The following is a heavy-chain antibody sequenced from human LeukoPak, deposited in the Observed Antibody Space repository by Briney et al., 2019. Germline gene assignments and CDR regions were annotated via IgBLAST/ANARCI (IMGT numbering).Heavy chain of an antibody. J-gene: IGHJ4*02. CDR1: GYTFTGYY. CDR2: IYPNSGGT. CDR3: ARWGSGWLTDPYYFDY. D-gene: IGHD6-19*01. Sequence: ASVKVSCKASGYTFTGYYMHWVRQAPGQGLEWMGWIYPNSGGTNYAQKFQGWVTMTRDTSISTAYMELSRLRSDDTAVYYCARWGSGWLTDPYYFDYWGQGTLVTVSS. V-gene: IGHV1-2*04.